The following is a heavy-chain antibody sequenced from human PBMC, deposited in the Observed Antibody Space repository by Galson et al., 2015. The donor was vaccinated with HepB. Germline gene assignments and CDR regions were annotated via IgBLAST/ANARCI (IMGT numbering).Heavy chain of an antibody. CDR3: AREDEGASPDGPNHPPDYYYYGMDV. J-gene: IGHJ6*02. CDR1: GGTLSSYA. CDR2: IIPIFGTA. D-gene: IGHD1-26*01. Sequence: SVKVSCKASGGTLSSYAISWVRQAPGQGLEWMGGIIPIFGTANYAQKFQGRVTITADESTSTAYMELSSLRSEDTAVHYCAREDEGASPDGPNHPPDYYYYGMDVWGQGTTVTVSS. V-gene: IGHV1-69*13.